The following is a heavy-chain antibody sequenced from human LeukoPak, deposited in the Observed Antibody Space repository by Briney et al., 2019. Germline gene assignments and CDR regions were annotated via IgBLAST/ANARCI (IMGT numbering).Heavy chain of an antibody. D-gene: IGHD6-6*01. Sequence: GGSLRLSCAASGFTLSSYSMKWVRQAPGKGLEWVSSISSSSSYIYYADSVKGRFTISRDNAKNSLYLQMSSLRAEDTALYYCAKGSVAGRQRAPPKEWFDPWGQGTLVTVSS. CDR1: GFTLSSYS. J-gene: IGHJ5*02. CDR2: ISSSSSYI. V-gene: IGHV3-21*01. CDR3: AKGSVAGRQRAPPKEWFDP.